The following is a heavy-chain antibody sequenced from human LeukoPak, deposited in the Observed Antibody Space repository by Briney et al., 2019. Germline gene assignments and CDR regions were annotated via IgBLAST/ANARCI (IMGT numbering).Heavy chain of an antibody. CDR3: TTDRVPGWYYYYMDV. CDR1: GFTFSNYG. D-gene: IGHD3-3*01. V-gene: IGHV3-30*02. CDR2: IRYDGSNK. Sequence: GGSLRLSCAASGFTFSNYGMHWVRQAPGKGLEWVAFIRYDGSNKYYADSVKGRFTISRDNSKNTLCLQMNSLKTEDTAVYYCTTDRVPGWYYYYMDVWGKGTTVTVSS. J-gene: IGHJ6*03.